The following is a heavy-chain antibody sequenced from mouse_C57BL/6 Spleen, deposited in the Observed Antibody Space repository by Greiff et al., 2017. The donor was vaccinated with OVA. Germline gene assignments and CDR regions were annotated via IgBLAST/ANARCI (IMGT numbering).Heavy chain of an antibody. CDR2: INPSSGYT. CDR3: ARQGDGNYGGFAY. CDR1: GYTFTSYW. D-gene: IGHD2-1*01. V-gene: IGHV1-7*01. J-gene: IGHJ3*01. Sequence: QVQLQQSGAELAKPGASVKLSCKASGYTFTSYWMHWVKQRPGQGLAWIGYINPSSGYTKYNQKFKDKATFTAVKSSSTAYMQLSSLTYEDSAVYYCARQGDGNYGGFAYWGQGTLVTVSA.